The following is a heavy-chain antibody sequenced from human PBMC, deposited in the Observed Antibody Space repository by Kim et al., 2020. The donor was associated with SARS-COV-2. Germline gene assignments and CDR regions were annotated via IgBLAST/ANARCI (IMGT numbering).Heavy chain of an antibody. CDR2: ISGSGGTT. J-gene: IGHJ5*02. Sequence: GGSLRLSCAASGFTFSSYAMSWVRQAPGKGLEWVSIISGSGGTTYFADSVKGRFSISRDNSKNTLFLLINNLRADDTAVYFCGRLEGSWFDPWGQGTLVTVSS. D-gene: IGHD3-10*01. V-gene: IGHV3-23*01. CDR3: GRLEGSWFDP. CDR1: GFTFSSYA.